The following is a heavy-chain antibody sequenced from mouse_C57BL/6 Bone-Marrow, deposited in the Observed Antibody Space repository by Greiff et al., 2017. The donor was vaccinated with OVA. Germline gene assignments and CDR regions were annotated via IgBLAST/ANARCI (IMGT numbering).Heavy chain of an antibody. Sequence: VQLQQPGAELVKPGASVKLSCKASGYTFTSYWMHWVKQRPGQGLEWIGMIHPNSGSTNYNEKFKSKATLTVDKSSSTAYMQLSSLTSEDSAVYYCASITTVVATYWYFDVWGTGTTVTVSS. V-gene: IGHV1-64*01. CDR2: IHPNSGST. D-gene: IGHD1-1*01. CDR3: ASITTVVATYWYFDV. CDR1: GYTFTSYW. J-gene: IGHJ1*03.